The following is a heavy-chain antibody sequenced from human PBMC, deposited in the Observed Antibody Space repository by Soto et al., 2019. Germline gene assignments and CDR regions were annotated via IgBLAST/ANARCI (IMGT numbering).Heavy chain of an antibody. CDR3: AKDGGYTVTYYYYYYGMDV. J-gene: IGHJ6*02. CDR2: ISGSGGST. V-gene: IGHV3-23*01. Sequence: PGGSLRLSCSASGFTFSSYAMSWVRQAPGKGLEWVSAISGSGGSTYYADSVKGRFTISRDNSKNTLYLQMNSLRAEDTAVYYSAKDGGYTVTYYYYYYGMDVWGQGTTVTVSS. CDR1: GFTFSSYA. D-gene: IGHD4-17*01.